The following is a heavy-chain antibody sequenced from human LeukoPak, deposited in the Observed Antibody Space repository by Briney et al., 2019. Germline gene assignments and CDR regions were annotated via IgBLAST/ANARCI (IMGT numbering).Heavy chain of an antibody. CDR1: GFTFSSYA. D-gene: IGHD3-22*01. CDR2: ISGSGGST. Sequence: GSLRLSCAASGFTFSSYAMSWVRQAPGKGLEWVSAISGSGGSTYYADSVKGRFTISRDNSKNTLYLQMNSLRAEDTAVYYCAKDRGRRSGYYYRRYFGEGVDAFDIWGQGAMVTVSS. CDR3: AKDRGRRSGYYYRRYFGEGVDAFDI. V-gene: IGHV3-23*01. J-gene: IGHJ3*02.